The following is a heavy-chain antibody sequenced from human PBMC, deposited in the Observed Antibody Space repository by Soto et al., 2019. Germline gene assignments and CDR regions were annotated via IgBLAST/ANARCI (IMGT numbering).Heavy chain of an antibody. V-gene: IGHV3-23*01. CDR3: AKGSAVAGKAKYYGMDV. J-gene: IGHJ6*02. D-gene: IGHD6-19*01. CDR1: GFTFTNYA. CDR2: ISGSGVST. Sequence: GGSLRLSCATSGFTFTNYAMTWVRQGPGKGLEWVSSISGSGVSTYFADSVKGRFTISRDNSKNTLYLQMNSLRAEDTAVYYCAKGSAVAGKAKYYGMDVWGQGTKVTVYS.